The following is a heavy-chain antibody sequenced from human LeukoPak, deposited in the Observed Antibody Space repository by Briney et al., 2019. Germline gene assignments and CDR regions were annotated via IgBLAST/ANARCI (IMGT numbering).Heavy chain of an antibody. J-gene: IGHJ3*02. CDR2: IWYDGSNK. V-gene: IGHV3-33*01. Sequence: GGSLRLSCAASGFTFSSYGMHWVRQAPDKGLEWVAVIWYDGSNKYYADSVKGRFTISRDNSKNTLYLQMNSLRAEDTAVYYCARDRAVYYDSSGYYEWPYDAFDIWGQGTMVTVSS. CDR1: GFTFSSYG. D-gene: IGHD3-22*01. CDR3: ARDRAVYYDSSGYYEWPYDAFDI.